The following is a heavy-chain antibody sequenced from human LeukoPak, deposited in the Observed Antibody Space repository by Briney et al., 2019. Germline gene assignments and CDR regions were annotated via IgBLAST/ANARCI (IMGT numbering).Heavy chain of an antibody. J-gene: IGHJ4*02. CDR2: INHSGST. CDR3: ARWVGYCSSTSCYMDY. CDR1: GGSFSGYY. Sequence: PSETLSLTCAVYGGSFSGYYWSWIRQPPGKGLEWIGEINHSGSTNYNPSLKSRVTISVDTSKNQFSLKLSSVTAADTAVYYCARWVGYCSSTSCYMDYWGQGTLVTASS. D-gene: IGHD2-2*02. V-gene: IGHV4-34*01.